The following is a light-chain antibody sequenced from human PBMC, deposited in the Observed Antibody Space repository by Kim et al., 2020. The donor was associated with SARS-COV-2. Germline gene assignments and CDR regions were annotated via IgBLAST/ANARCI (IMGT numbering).Light chain of an antibody. V-gene: IGLV6-57*04. Sequence: NFMLTQPHSVSESPGKTVTISCTRSSGSIASNYVQWYQQRPGSAPTTVIYEDNQRPSGVPDRFSGSIDSSSNSASLTISGLKTEDEADYYCQSYDSSKQVFGGGTQLTVL. CDR1: SGSIASNY. CDR2: EDN. J-gene: IGLJ3*02. CDR3: QSYDSSKQV.